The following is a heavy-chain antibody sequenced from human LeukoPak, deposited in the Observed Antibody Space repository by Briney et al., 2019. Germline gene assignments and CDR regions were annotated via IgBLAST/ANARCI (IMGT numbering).Heavy chain of an antibody. CDR2: MYAAGTT. CDR3: ARGGPRGSWPRFDP. J-gene: IGHJ5*02. V-gene: IGHV3-53*01. Sequence: GGSLRLSCAASGFTVSSNYMTWVRQAPGKGVEWVSVMYAAGTTYYADSVKGRFTISRDNSKNTLSLQMNSLRADDTAVYYCARGGPRGSWPRFDPWGQGTLVTVSS. D-gene: IGHD6-13*01. CDR1: GFTVSSNY.